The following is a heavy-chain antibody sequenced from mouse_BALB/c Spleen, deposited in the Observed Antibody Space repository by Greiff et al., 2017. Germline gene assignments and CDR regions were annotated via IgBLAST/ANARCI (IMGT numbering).Heavy chain of an antibody. V-gene: IGHV3-6*01. J-gene: IGHJ3*01. CDR2: ISYDGSN. Sequence: EVKLMESGPGLVKPSQSLSLTCSVTGYSITSGYYWNWIRQFPGNKLEWMGYISYDGSNNYNPSLKNRISITRDTSKNQFFLKLNSVTTEDTATYYCANGNHVFAYWGQGTLVTVSA. CDR3: ANGNHVFAY. D-gene: IGHD2-1*01. CDR1: GYSITSGYY.